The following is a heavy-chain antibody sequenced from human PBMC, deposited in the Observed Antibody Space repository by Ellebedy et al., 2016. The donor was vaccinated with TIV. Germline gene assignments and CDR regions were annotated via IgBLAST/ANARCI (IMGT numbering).Heavy chain of an antibody. V-gene: IGHV3-23*01. CDR1: GLTFTSST. Sequence: GGSLRLXXAGSGLTFTSSTVNWLRQAPGKGLEWVSVLSGNSGAAYYAESVKGRFTISTDSSKNILYLQMISLRVEDTAIYYCGKDSRFDYDFMSEGDEWGIENWGQGTLVTVSS. CDR2: LSGNSGAA. CDR3: GKDSRFDYDFMSEGDEWGIEN. J-gene: IGHJ4*02. D-gene: IGHD3-3*01.